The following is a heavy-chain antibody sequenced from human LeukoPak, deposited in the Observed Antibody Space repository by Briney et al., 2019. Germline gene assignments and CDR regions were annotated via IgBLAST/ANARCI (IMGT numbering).Heavy chain of an antibody. Sequence: GGSLRLSCAASGFTFSDYYMSWIRQAPGKGLEWVSYISSSGGTIYYADSVKGRFTISRDNAKNSLYLQMNSLRAEDTAVYYRARGLDHHYYYYYMDVWGKGTTVTVSS. CDR3: ARGLDHHYYYYYMDV. V-gene: IGHV3-11*04. J-gene: IGHJ6*03. CDR1: GFTFSDYY. D-gene: IGHD1-1*01. CDR2: ISSSGGTI.